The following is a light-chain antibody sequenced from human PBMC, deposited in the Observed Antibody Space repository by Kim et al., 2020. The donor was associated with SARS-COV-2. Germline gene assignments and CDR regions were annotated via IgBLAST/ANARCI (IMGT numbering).Light chain of an antibody. CDR2: SNN. J-gene: IGLJ1*01. CDR3: AAWDDSLNGYV. Sequence: LTQPPSASGTPGQRVTTPCSGSSSNIGSNTVKWYQQLPGTAPKLLIYSNNQRPSGVPDRFSGSKSGTSASLAISGLQSEDEADYYCAAWDDSLNGYVFGTGTKVTVL. V-gene: IGLV1-44*01. CDR1: SSNIGSNT.